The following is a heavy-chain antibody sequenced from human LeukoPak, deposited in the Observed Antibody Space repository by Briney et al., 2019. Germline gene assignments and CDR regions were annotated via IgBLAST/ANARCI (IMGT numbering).Heavy chain of an antibody. D-gene: IGHD7-27*01. CDR2: IYYTET. Sequence: SETLSHTCTVSGGSVSNYYWSWIRQSPGKGPEWIGYIYYTETSYNPSLKSRVTISADTSKNQFSLKLYSVTAADTAVYYCATRKLGNDYWGQGTLVTVSS. CDR3: ATRKLGNDY. V-gene: IGHV4-59*02. CDR1: GGSVSNYY. J-gene: IGHJ4*02.